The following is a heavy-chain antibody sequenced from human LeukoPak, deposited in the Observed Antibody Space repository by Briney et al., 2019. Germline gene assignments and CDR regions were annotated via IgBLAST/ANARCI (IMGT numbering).Heavy chain of an antibody. D-gene: IGHD1-26*01. V-gene: IGHV4-34*01. Sequence: SETLSLTCSVSGGSISGYYWSWIRQPPGKGLEWIGEINHSGSTNYNPSLKSRVTISVDTSKNQFSLKLSSVTAADTAVYYCARRVGAGFDYWGQGTLVTVSS. CDR2: INHSGST. CDR1: GGSISGYY. J-gene: IGHJ4*02. CDR3: ARRVGAGFDY.